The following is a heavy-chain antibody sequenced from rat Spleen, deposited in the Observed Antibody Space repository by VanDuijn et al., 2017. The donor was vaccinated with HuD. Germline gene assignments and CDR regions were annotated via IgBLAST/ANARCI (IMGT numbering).Heavy chain of an antibody. CDR2: INTGGGNT. J-gene: IGHJ1*01. CDR3: ARRSGSSGWYFDF. CDR1: GFTFSNYG. V-gene: IGHV5S13*01. D-gene: IGHD5-1*01. Sequence: EVQLVESGGGLVQPGRSLKLSCAASGFTFSNYGMAWVRQAPTKGLEWVASINTGGGNTYYRDSVKGRFTISRDKAKNTLYLQMDSLRAEDTATYYCARRSGSSGWYFDFWGPGTMVTVSS.